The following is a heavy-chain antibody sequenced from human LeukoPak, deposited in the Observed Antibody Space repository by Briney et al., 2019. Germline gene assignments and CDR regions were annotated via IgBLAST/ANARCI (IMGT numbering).Heavy chain of an antibody. CDR2: ISSSSSYI. D-gene: IGHD3/OR15-3a*01. V-gene: IGHV3-21*01. CDR3: ARVDDSRTSYYYYYYMDV. J-gene: IGHJ6*03. CDR1: GFTFSSYS. Sequence: PGGSLRLSCAASGFTFSSYSMNWVRQAPGKGLEWVSSISSSSSYIYYADSVKGRFTISRDNAKNSLYLQMNSLRAEDTAVYYCARVDDSRTSYYYYYYMDVWGKGTTVTVSS.